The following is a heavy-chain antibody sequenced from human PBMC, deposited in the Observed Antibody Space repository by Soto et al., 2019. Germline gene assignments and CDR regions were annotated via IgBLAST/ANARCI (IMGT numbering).Heavy chain of an antibody. Sequence: PWGSLRLSCAASGFTFISYAITFCRQAPGKGLEWVSAISGSGGNTYYADSVKGRFTISRDNSKNTLFLQMNSLRAEDTAVYYCARWLQFVDLDYWGQGTLVTVSS. J-gene: IGHJ4*02. V-gene: IGHV3-23*01. CDR2: ISGSGGNT. D-gene: IGHD5-12*01. CDR3: ARWLQFVDLDY. CDR1: GFTFISYA.